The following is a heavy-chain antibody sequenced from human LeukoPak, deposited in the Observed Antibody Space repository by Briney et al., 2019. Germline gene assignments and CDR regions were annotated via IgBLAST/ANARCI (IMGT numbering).Heavy chain of an antibody. V-gene: IGHV4-30-4*07. CDR3: ARGLDTNDWSDAFDI. CDR1: GGSISSGDYS. D-gene: IGHD2-21*01. Sequence: SETLSLTCTVSGGSISSGDYSWSWIRQPPGKGLEWIGYMYYSGSTYSNLSLKSRVTISVDTSKNQFSLKLSSVTAADTAVYYCARGLDTNDWSDAFDIWGQGTMVTVSP. J-gene: IGHJ3*02. CDR2: MYYSGST.